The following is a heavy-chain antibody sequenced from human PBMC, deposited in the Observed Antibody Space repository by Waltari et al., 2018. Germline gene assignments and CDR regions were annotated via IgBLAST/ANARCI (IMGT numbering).Heavy chain of an antibody. CDR1: GVTVSSNY. Sequence: EVQLVESGGGLIQPGGSLRLSCAASGVTVSSNYMSWVRQAPGTGLEGVSVIYSGRSTDYAYSVNGRFTISRAKDKNTLYLQMNSLIAEDTAVYYCARSFGVVPTYYYYYGMDVWGPGTTVTVSS. CDR2: IYSGRST. D-gene: IGHD3-3*01. CDR3: ARSFGVVPTYYYYYGMDV. V-gene: IGHV3-53*01. J-gene: IGHJ6*02.